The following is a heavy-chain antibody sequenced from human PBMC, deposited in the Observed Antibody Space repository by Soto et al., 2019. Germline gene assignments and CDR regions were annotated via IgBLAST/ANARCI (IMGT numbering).Heavy chain of an antibody. CDR3: ARDMDPQGGRGSSSNWYFDL. D-gene: IGHD6-6*01. Sequence: GASVKVSCKASGYTFTSYGISWVRQAPGQGLEWMGWISAYNGNTNYAQKLQGRVTMTTDTSTSTAYMELRSLRSDDTAVYYCARDMDPQGGRGSSSNWYFDLWGRGTLVTVSS. J-gene: IGHJ2*01. CDR2: ISAYNGNT. CDR1: GYTFTSYG. V-gene: IGHV1-18*01.